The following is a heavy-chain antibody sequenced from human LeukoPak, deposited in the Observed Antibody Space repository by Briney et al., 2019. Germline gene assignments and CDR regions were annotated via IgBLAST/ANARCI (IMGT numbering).Heavy chain of an antibody. J-gene: IGHJ5*02. V-gene: IGHV3-21*03. Sequence: PGGSLRLSCAASGFTFSSYSMNWVRQAPGKGLEWVSSISSSSSYIYYADSVKGRFTISRDNAQNTLYLQMNSLRVEDTAVYYCVRDSASTGWYLNWFDPWGQGTLVTVAS. CDR2: ISSSSSYI. CDR1: GFTFSSYS. D-gene: IGHD6-19*01. CDR3: VRDSASTGWYLNWFDP.